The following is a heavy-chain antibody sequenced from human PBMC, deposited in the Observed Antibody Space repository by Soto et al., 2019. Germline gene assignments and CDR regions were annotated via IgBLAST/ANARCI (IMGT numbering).Heavy chain of an antibody. CDR3: AWFGKRDYYGMDV. Sequence: VSGGSISSGDYYWSWIRQPPGKGLEWIGYIYYSGSTYCNPSLKSRVTISVDTSKNQFSLKLSSVTAADTAVYYCAWFGKRDYYGMDVWGQGTTVTVSS. V-gene: IGHV4-30-4*01. D-gene: IGHD3-10*01. J-gene: IGHJ6*02. CDR2: IYYSGST. CDR1: GGSISSGDYY.